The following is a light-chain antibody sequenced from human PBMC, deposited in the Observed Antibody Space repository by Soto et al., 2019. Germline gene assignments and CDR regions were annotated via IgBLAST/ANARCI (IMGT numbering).Light chain of an antibody. V-gene: IGKV1-33*01. Sequence: DIQMTQSPSSLFASVGDRVTITCQATQDINIYLNWYQQKQGKAPNLLIYDASNLEIGVPSRFSGSGSGTHFTFTISSLQTEDIGTYYCQQYDILPITFGRGTKVDI. CDR1: QDINIY. CDR2: DAS. J-gene: IGKJ4*01. CDR3: QQYDILPIT.